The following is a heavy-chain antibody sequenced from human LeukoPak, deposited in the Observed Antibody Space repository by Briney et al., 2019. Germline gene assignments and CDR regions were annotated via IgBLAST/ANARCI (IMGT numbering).Heavy chain of an antibody. CDR2: INPSGGST. V-gene: IGHV1-46*01. J-gene: IGHJ4*02. D-gene: IGHD3-16*01. CDR1: GYTFTSYY. Sequence: ASVKVSCKASGYTFTSYYMHWVRQAPGQGLEWMGIINPSGGSTSYAQKFQGRVTLTEDTFTDTTYMEMTNLRSEDTAVYYCATSTLGGDPQVDPDDYWGQGTLVTVSS. CDR3: ATSTLGGDPQVDPDDY.